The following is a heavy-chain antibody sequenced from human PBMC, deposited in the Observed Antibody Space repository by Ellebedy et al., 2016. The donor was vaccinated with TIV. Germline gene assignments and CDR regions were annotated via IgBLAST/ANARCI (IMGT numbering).Heavy chain of an antibody. D-gene: IGHD6-13*01. CDR2: INHSGST. V-gene: IGHV4-34*01. CDR1: GGSFSGYY. Sequence: MPSETLSLTCAVYGGSFSGYYWSWIRQPPGKGLEWIGEINHSGSTNYNPSLKSRVTISVDTSKNQFSLKLSSVTAADTAVYYCARVLGPGEGAADYFDYWGQGTLVTVSS. J-gene: IGHJ4*02. CDR3: ARVLGPGEGAADYFDY.